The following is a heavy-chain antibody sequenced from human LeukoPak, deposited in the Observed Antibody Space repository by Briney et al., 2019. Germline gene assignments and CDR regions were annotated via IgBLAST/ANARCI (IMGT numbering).Heavy chain of an antibody. V-gene: IGHV3-23*01. D-gene: IGHD2-15*01. CDR2: ISGSGGST. J-gene: IGHJ4*02. CDR1: GFTFSSYA. Sequence: PGGSLRLSCAASGFTFSSYAMSWVRQAPGKGREWVSAISGSGGSTYYADSVKGRFTISRDNSKNTLYLQMNSLRAEDTAVYYCAKHRKTQRYCSGGSCYSGFGPVDYWGQGTLVTVSS. CDR3: AKHRKTQRYCSGGSCYSGFGPVDY.